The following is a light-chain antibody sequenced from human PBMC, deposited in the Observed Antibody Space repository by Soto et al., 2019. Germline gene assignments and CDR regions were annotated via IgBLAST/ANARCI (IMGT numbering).Light chain of an antibody. CDR2: DAS. CDR1: QGISSA. V-gene: IGKV1-13*02. J-gene: IGKJ2*01. Sequence: AIQLTQSPSSLSASVGDRVTITCRASQGISSALAWYQQKPGKAPKLLIYDASSLESGVPSRFSGSGSGTDFTLTISSLQPEDFATYYCQQFNSYPRPYTFCQGTKLEIK. CDR3: QQFNSYPRPYT.